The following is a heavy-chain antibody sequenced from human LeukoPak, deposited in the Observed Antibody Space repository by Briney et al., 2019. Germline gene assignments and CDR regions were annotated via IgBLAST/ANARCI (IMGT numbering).Heavy chain of an antibody. CDR1: GASISNSEFY. Sequence: SETLSLTCTVSGASISNSEFYWGWIRQAPGKGLEWIGSIYSSGSPYYSPSFKSRATMSIDRSQNHFSLRLTSVTAADTAVYYCARDPPGGIGEYFQHWGQGTLVTVSS. CDR3: ARDPPGGIGEYFQH. V-gene: IGHV4-39*07. D-gene: IGHD2-15*01. J-gene: IGHJ1*01. CDR2: IYSSGSP.